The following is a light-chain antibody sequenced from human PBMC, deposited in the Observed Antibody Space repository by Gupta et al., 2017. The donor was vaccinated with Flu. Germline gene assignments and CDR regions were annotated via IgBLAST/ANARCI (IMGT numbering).Light chain of an antibody. V-gene: IGLV2-8*01. CDR2: KIN. CDR1: SSDVGGFKY. CDR3: SSYAVGNNLL. J-gene: IGLJ2*01. Sequence: SDTISFTGTSSDVGGFKYVSCYQQPPGTPLQVIFAKINQRPSGVPDRFSGSKSGTTAFLTASGLQAEDEAYYYCSSYAVGNNLLFGGGTKLTVL.